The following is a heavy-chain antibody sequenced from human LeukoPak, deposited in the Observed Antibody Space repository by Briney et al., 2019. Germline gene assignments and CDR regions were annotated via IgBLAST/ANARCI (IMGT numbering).Heavy chain of an antibody. Sequence: GGSLRLSCAASGFTFSTYGMQWVRQAPGKGLEWVAVIVGDGSKAHYADSVRGRFTVSRDNSKNTLYLQMNSLRAEDTAVYYCVRDSITGDNSLDYWGRGTLVTVSS. J-gene: IGHJ4*02. D-gene: IGHD7-27*01. CDR2: IVGDGSKA. V-gene: IGHV3-33*05. CDR1: GFTFSTYG. CDR3: VRDSITGDNSLDY.